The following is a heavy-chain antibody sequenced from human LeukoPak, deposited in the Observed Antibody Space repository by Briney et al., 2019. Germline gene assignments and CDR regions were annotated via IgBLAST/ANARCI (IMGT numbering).Heavy chain of an antibody. D-gene: IGHD3-10*01. CDR3: ARRVFPDYFDY. Sequence: SETLSLTCAVSGYSISSGYYWGWIRQPPGQGLEWIGSIYQSGSTNYNPSLTSRVTISVDTSKNQFSLNLSSVTAADTAVYYCARRVFPDYFDYWGQGTLVTVSS. CDR1: GYSISSGYY. V-gene: IGHV4-38-2*01. CDR2: IYQSGST. J-gene: IGHJ4*02.